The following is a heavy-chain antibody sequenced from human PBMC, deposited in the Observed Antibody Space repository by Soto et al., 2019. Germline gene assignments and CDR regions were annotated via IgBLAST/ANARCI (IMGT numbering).Heavy chain of an antibody. CDR1: GYIFTTYW. CDR3: ARPVNPYGSGTYLLV. J-gene: IGHJ4*02. CDR2: INPIDSDT. Sequence: PGESLKISCKASGYIFTTYWIAWVRQMPGQGLEWIGIINPIDSDTSYSPSFQGHVTISADKSIDTAYLQWSSLKASDTAMYYCARPVNPYGSGTYLLVWGQGTPVTVSS. V-gene: IGHV5-51*01. D-gene: IGHD3-10*01.